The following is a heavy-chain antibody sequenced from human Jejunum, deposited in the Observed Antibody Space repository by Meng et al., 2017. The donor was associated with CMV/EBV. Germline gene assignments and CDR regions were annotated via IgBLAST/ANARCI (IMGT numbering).Heavy chain of an antibody. CDR3: VRGVSPTEWPLEK. Sequence: VSGGSISSYYWSWVRQSPGKGLEWLGYIHYSESTKYNPSLESRVTMSLDRSRNQFSLRPSSVTAADTAVYFCVRGVSPTEWPLEKWGQGTLVTVSS. J-gene: IGHJ4*02. D-gene: IGHD3-3*01. CDR1: GGSISSYY. V-gene: IGHV4-59*01. CDR2: IHYSEST.